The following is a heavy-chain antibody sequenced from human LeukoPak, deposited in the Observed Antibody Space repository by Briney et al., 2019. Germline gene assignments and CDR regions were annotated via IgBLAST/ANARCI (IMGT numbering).Heavy chain of an antibody. D-gene: IGHD2-2*01. CDR3: ARDVGEYCSSTNCYASRY. J-gene: IGHJ4*02. CDR1: GHTFTGYY. V-gene: IGHV1-2*02. CDR2: INPHSGGT. Sequence: ASVKVSCKASGHTFTGYYIHWVRQAPGQGLEWMGWINPHSGGTNYAQKFQGGVTMTRDTSITTAYMELSSLRSDDTAVYYCARDVGEYCSSTNCYASRYWGQGTLVTVSS.